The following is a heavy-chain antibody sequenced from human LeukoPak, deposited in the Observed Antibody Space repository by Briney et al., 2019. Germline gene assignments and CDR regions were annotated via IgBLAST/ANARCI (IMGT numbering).Heavy chain of an antibody. J-gene: IGHJ6*03. CDR1: GGSLSGYD. D-gene: IGHD1-1*01. V-gene: IGHV4-34*01. CDR3: ARGLGWKVTPMGLFYMDV. Sequence: SETLSLTCGVDGGSLSGYDWSWVRQPPGKGLEWIGEINYGGDTNYNPSLKSRVTISVDTSKNQFSLKVRSVTAADTAVYFCARGLGWKVTPMGLFYMDVWGEGATVTVSS. CDR2: INYGGDT.